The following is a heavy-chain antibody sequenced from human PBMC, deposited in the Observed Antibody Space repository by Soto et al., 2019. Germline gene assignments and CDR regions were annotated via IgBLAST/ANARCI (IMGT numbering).Heavy chain of an antibody. CDR2: ISYDGSNK. J-gene: IGHJ6*02. D-gene: IGHD4-4*01. CDR3: AKGDYRRLGGLGYYGMDV. Sequence: TGGSLRLSCAASGFTFSSYGMHWVRKAPGKGLEWVAVISYDGSNKYYADSVKGRFTISRDNSKNTLYLQMNSLRAEDTAVYYCAKGDYRRLGGLGYYGMDVWGQGTTVTVSS. CDR1: GFTFSSYG. V-gene: IGHV3-30*18.